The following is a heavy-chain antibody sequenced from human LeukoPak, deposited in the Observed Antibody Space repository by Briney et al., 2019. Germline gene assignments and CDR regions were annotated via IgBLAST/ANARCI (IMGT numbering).Heavy chain of an antibody. D-gene: IGHD3-22*01. V-gene: IGHV3-48*02. CDR2: ISSSSSTI. CDR3: AREGQYYYDSSGYCDY. J-gene: IGHJ4*02. CDR1: GFTFSSYS. Sequence: PGGSLRLSCAASGFTFSSYSMNWVRQAPGKGLEWVSYISSSSSTIYYADSVKGRFTISRDNAKNSLYLQMNSLRDEDTAVYYCAREGQYYYDSSGYCDYWGQGTLVTVSS.